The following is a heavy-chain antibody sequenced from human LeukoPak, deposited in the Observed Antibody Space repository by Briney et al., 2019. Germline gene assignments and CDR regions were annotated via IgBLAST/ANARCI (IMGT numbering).Heavy chain of an antibody. CDR1: GFSFISYG. Sequence: GGSLRLSCAASGFSFISYGMHWVRQAPGKGLEWVAVRSYDGSNKYYADSVKGRFTISRDNSKNTLYLQMNSLRAEDTAVYYCAKGIYMSPRDAFDIWGQGTMVTVSS. CDR2: RSYDGSNK. V-gene: IGHV3-30*18. J-gene: IGHJ3*02. D-gene: IGHD2-2*02. CDR3: AKGIYMSPRDAFDI.